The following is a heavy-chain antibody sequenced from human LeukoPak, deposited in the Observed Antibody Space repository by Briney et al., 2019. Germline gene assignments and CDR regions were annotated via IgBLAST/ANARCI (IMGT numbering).Heavy chain of an antibody. D-gene: IGHD3-10*01. J-gene: IGHJ4*02. CDR2: IYTSGST. V-gene: IGHV4-61*02. CDR1: GYSISSGYY. CDR3: ASITMVRGVSDY. Sequence: SETLSLTCTVSGYSISSGYYWSWIRQPAGKGLEWIGRIYTSGSTNYNPSLKSRVTISVDTSKNQFSLKLSSVTAADTAVYYCASITMVRGVSDYWGQGTLVTVSS.